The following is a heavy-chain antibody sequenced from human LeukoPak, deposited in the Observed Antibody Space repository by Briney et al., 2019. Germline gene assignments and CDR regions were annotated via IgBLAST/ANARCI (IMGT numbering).Heavy chain of an antibody. D-gene: IGHD6-19*01. V-gene: IGHV1-3*03. J-gene: IGHJ4*02. CDR1: GYTFTSYA. Sequence: ASVNVSCKASGYTFTSYAMHWVRQAPGQRLEWMGWINAGNGNTKYSQEFQARVTITRDTSASTAYMELRSLRSEDMAVYYCARVVKYRSGPLTDLLPYYFDYWGQGTLVTVSS. CDR2: INAGNGNT. CDR3: ARVVKYRSGPLTDLLPYYFDY.